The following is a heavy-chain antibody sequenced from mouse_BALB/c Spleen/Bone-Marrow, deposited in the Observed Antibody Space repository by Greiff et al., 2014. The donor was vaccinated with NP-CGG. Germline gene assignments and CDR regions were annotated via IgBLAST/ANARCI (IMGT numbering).Heavy chain of an antibody. D-gene: IGHD2-4*01. CDR3: ARGDFDYDFTMDY. V-gene: IGHV1-80*01. Sequence: QVQLKHSGAELVRPGSSVKISCKASGYVFSSYWMNWVKQRPGQGLEWIGQIFPGDGDTNYNGKFKGKATLTADRSSSTAFMQLSSLTSEDSAVCFCARGDFDYDFTMDYWGQGTSVTVSS. CDR2: IFPGDGDT. J-gene: IGHJ4*01. CDR1: GYVFSSYW.